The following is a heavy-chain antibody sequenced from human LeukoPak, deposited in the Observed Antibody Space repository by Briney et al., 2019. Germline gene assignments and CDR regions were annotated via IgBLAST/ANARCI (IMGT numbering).Heavy chain of an antibody. D-gene: IGHD1-26*01. CDR3: ARSLGSRDWWELRGDDPTDAFDI. CDR1: GYTFTGYY. Sequence: GASVKVSCKASGYTFTGYYMHWVRQAPGQGLEWMGWINPNSGGTNYAQKFQGRVTMTRDTSISTAYMELSRLRSDDTAVYYCARSLGSRDWWELRGDDPTDAFDIWGQGTMVTVSS. V-gene: IGHV1-2*02. J-gene: IGHJ3*02. CDR2: INPNSGGT.